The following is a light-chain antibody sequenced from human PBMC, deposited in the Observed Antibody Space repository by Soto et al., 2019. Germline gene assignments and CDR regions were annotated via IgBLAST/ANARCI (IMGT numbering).Light chain of an antibody. Sequence: DIQLTQSPSTLSASVGGRVTITCRAGQSVDDWLAWYQQKPGKAPNLLISRTSILKSGAPSRFSGSGSGTEFTLTISSLQPDDFATYYCQQYSHYSRTFGQGTKVEI. CDR2: RTS. V-gene: IGKV1-5*03. CDR3: QQYSHYSRT. J-gene: IGKJ1*01. CDR1: QSVDDW.